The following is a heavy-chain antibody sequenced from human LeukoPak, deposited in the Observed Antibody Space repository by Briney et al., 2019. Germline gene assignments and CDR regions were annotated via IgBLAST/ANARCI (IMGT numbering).Heavy chain of an antibody. CDR2: ISGSGGST. D-gene: IGHD6-19*01. V-gene: IGHV3-23*01. Sequence: GGSLRLSCGASGFTFSSYAMSRVRQAPGKGLEWVSAISGSGGSTYYADSVKGRLTISRDNFKSTLYLQMNSLRAEDTAVYYCAKGVTVAASPLLDFWGQGTLVTVSS. CDR3: AKGVTVAASPLLDF. J-gene: IGHJ4*02. CDR1: GFTFSSYA.